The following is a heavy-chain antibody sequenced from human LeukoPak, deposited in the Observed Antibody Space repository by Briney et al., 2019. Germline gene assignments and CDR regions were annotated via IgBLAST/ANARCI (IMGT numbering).Heavy chain of an antibody. Sequence: GGSLRLSCTASGFTLSRYWMSWVRQAPGKGLEWVADIKEDGSRKYYADSVKGRFTISRDNAENSLYLQLNSLRAEDTAVYYCARDWGIASRPCFDNWGLGTLVTVSS. CDR2: IKEDGSRK. D-gene: IGHD6-6*01. CDR1: GFTLSRYW. J-gene: IGHJ4*02. V-gene: IGHV3-7*01. CDR3: ARDWGIASRPCFDN.